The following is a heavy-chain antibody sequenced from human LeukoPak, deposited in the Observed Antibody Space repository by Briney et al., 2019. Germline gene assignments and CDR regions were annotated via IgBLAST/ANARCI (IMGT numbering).Heavy chain of an antibody. Sequence: SETLSLTCTVFGGSISSYYWSWIRQPPGNGLEWIGDIDSSGSTNYNPSLKSRVTISVDTSKNQFSLHLSSVTAADTAVYYCARGGDSFGSGSYYKAYFDCWGQGTLVTVSS. CDR3: ARGGDSFGSGSYYKAYFDC. V-gene: IGHV4-59*01. CDR2: IDSSGST. J-gene: IGHJ4*02. CDR1: GGSISSYY. D-gene: IGHD3-10*01.